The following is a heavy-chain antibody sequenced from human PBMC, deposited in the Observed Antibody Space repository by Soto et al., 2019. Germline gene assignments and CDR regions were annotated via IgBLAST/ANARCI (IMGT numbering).Heavy chain of an antibody. J-gene: IGHJ4*02. CDR1: GGSFSGYY. CDR2: INHSGST. V-gene: IGHV4-34*01. D-gene: IGHD3-9*01. Sequence: QVQLQQWGAGLLKPSETLSLTCAVYGGSFSGYYWSWIRQPPGKGLEWIGEINHSGSTNYNPSLKSRVTISVDTSKNQFSLKLSSVTAADTAVYYCARRDIVRSRGSPLATWGQGTLVTVSS. CDR3: ARRDIVRSRGSPLAT.